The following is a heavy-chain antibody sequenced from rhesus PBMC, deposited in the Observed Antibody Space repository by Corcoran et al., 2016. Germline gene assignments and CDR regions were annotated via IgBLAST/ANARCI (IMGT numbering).Heavy chain of an antibody. J-gene: IGHJ4*01. CDR3: AAGADYSNPFDY. V-gene: IGHV1-70*01. CDR2: IRPGYVST. CDR1: GSIFTSHV. D-gene: IGHD4-35*01. Sequence: QEQLVQSGAEVKKPGASVKVSCKASGSIFTSHVISWLRQAPGQGVDWMGGIRPGYVSTSYAQKFQGRVTITADMSTSTVYMELSSLRSEDMAVYYCAAGADYSNPFDYWGQGVLVTVSS.